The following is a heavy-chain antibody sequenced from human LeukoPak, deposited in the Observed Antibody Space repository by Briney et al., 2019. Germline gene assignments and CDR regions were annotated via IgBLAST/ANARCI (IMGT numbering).Heavy chain of an antibody. J-gene: IGHJ4*02. V-gene: IGHV4-39*01. CDR3: ARHIKGGVVVLFDY. D-gene: IGHD2-2*01. Sequence: SETLSLTCTVSGGSISSSSMYYWAWIRQPPGKGLEWIGSMYYSGTTYYNPSLKSRVTISVDTSKNHFSLTLTSVTAADPAVYYRARHIKGGVVVLFDYWGQGTLVTVSS. CDR2: MYYSGTT. CDR1: GGSISSSSMYY.